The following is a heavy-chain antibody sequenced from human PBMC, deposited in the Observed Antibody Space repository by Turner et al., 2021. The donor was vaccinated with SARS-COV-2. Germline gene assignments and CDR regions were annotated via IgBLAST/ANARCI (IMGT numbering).Heavy chain of an antibody. CDR1: GGSISTTNHY. CDR3: ARQGGVDY. Sequence: QLQLQESGPGLVKPSETLSLTCAVSGGSISTTNHYWGWIRQPPGKVLEWIGSISYNGRTFYTPSIKSRVTLSMDTSKNHFSLKVTSVTDADTAVYYCARQGGVDYWGQGTLVTVSS. J-gene: IGHJ4*02. V-gene: IGHV4-39*01. CDR2: ISYNGRT.